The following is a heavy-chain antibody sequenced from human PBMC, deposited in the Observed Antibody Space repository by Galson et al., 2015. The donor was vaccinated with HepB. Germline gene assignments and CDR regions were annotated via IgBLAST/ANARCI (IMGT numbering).Heavy chain of an antibody. Sequence: LSLTCTVSGGSISSYYWSWIRQPAGKGLEWIGRIYTSGSTNYNPSLKSRVTMSVDTSKNQFSLKLSSVTAADTAVYYCARVGYYYDSSGSNAFDIWGQGTMVTVSS. CDR1: GGSISSYY. J-gene: IGHJ3*02. V-gene: IGHV4-4*07. CDR2: IYTSGST. CDR3: ARVGYYYDSSGSNAFDI. D-gene: IGHD3-22*01.